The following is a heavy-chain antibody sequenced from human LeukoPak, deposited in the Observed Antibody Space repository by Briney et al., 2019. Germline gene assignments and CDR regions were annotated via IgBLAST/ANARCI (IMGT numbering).Heavy chain of an antibody. CDR3: ASRAPRDNFNRYLPIDY. D-gene: IGHD1-20*01. CDR2: IYHSGST. CDR1: GASISNSNW. J-gene: IGHJ4*02. V-gene: IGHV4-4*02. Sequence: SETLSLTCAVAGASISNSNWWTWVRQPPGKGLEWIGEIYHSGSTNYKPSLKSRATISVDKSKNQFSLKLSSVTAADTAVYYCASRAPRDNFNRYLPIDYWGQGTLVTVSS.